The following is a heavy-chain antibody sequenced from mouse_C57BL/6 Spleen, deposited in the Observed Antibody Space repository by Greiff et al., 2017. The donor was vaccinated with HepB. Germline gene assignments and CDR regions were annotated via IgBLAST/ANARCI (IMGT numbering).Heavy chain of an antibody. CDR3: ARDGITTVVAGNFDY. J-gene: IGHJ2*01. CDR2: IYPGDGDT. Sequence: QVQLKQSGPELVKPGASVKISCKASGYAFSSSWMNWVKQRPGKGLEWIGRIYPGDGDTNYNGKFKGKATLTADKSSSTAYMQLSSLTSEDSAVYFCARDGITTVVAGNFDYWGQGTTLTVSS. CDR1: GYAFSSSW. V-gene: IGHV1-82*01. D-gene: IGHD1-1*01.